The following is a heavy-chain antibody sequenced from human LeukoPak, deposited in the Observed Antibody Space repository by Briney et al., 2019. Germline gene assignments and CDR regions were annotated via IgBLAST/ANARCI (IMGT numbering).Heavy chain of an antibody. J-gene: IGHJ4*02. CDR1: GFTFTTHA. V-gene: IGHV3-23*01. D-gene: IGHD4-17*01. CDR2: IGSSGTST. CDR3: AKLRGAYGDHPSFDY. Sequence: QSGGSLRLSCAASGFTFTTHAMSWVCQAPGKGLEWVSTIGSSGTSTYYADSVKGRFTISRDNSKNTVYLQMNSLRAEDTAIYYCAKLRGAYGDHPSFDYWGQGTLVTVSS.